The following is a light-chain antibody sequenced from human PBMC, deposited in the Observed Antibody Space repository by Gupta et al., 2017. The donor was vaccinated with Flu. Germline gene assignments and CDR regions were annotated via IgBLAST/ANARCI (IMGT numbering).Light chain of an antibody. CDR3: NSFTTSSTWI. V-gene: IGLV2-14*01. J-gene: IGLJ2*01. CDR1: SSDIGHYNY. CDR2: QVS. Sequence: QSALTKPASLCAASGQSIAISCTGSSSDIGHYNYVSWYQQYPGKAPKLILYQVSNRPSGVSSRFSGSKSASTASLTISGLQAEDEAHYYCNSFTTSSTWIFGGGTKVTVL.